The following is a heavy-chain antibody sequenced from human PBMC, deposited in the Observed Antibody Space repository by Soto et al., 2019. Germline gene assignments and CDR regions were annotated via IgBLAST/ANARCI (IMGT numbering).Heavy chain of an antibody. CDR1: GFTFSNST. J-gene: IGHJ4*02. CDR3: ARVPAASDRTAFYYVSKFFYFDY. D-gene: IGHD3-22*01. CDR2: ITSSGSFI. V-gene: IGHV3-21*01. Sequence: PGGCMRRSCAASGFTFSNSTMNWVRQAPGKGLEWVACITSSGSFIYYADWMKGRFTISRDDDKKSLYLQMNSLRAEDTAVYYCARVPAASDRTAFYYVSKFFYFDYWGRGTQVTV.